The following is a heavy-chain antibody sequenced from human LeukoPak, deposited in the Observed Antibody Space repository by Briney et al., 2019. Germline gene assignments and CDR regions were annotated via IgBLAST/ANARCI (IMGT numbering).Heavy chain of an antibody. CDR1: GGTFSSYT. CDR3: ARDLEVPVSVNWGATTAGLDY. CDR2: IIPILGIA. V-gene: IGHV1-69*04. J-gene: IGHJ4*02. D-gene: IGHD1-26*01. Sequence: SVKVSCKASGGTFSSYTISWVRQAPGQGLEWMGRIIPILGIANYAQKFQGRVTITADKSTSTAYMVLSSLRSEDTAVYYCARDLEVPVSVNWGATTAGLDYWGQGTLVTVSS.